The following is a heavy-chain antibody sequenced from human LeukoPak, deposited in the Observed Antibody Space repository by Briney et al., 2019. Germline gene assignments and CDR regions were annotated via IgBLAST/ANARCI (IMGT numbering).Heavy chain of an antibody. CDR3: AKDQSTLYYDSSGYYHDY. V-gene: IGHV3-23*01. Sequence: GGSLRLSCAASGFTFSSYAMSWVRQAPGKGLEWVSAISGSGGSTYYADSVKGRFTISRDNSKNTLYLQMNSLRAEDTAVYYCAKDQSTLYYDSSGYYHDYWGQGTLVTVSS. CDR2: ISGSGGST. CDR1: GFTFSSYA. D-gene: IGHD3-22*01. J-gene: IGHJ4*02.